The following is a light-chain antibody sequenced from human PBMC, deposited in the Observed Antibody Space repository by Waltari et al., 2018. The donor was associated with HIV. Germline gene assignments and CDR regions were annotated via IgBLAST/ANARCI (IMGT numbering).Light chain of an antibody. V-gene: IGKV2-28*01. CDR2: VGS. J-gene: IGKJ4*01. CDR3: MQALQTPLT. Sequence: DIVMTQSQLSLPVNPGEPASISCRSSQSLLTSNGYKYSDWYLQKPGQSPQLLIYVGSNRTSVCPYMFSGSRSGTDFTLKISRLDAEYVGVYYCMQALQTPLTFCGGTKVESK. CDR1: QSLLTSNGYKY.